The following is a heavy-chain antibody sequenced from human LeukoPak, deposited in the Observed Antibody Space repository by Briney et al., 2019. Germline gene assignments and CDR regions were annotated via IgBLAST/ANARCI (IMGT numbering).Heavy chain of an antibody. CDR1: GLTFSDYW. D-gene: IGHD1-1*01. Sequence: PGGSLRLSCAASGLTFSDYWMSWVRQAPGKGLEWVAHIKPDESEKDYVDSVKGRFTISRDNARNSMYLQMNSLRAEDSAVYYCARGHWKMDCWGQGTLVTVSS. V-gene: IGHV3-7*05. CDR3: ARGHWKMDC. J-gene: IGHJ4*02. CDR2: IKPDESEK.